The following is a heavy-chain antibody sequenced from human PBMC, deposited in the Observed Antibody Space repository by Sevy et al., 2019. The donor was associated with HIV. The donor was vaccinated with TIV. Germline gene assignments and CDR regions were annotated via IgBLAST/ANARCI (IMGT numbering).Heavy chain of an antibody. CDR1: GFNFNIYS. CDR2: LSFGCGKI. J-gene: IGHJ4*02. V-gene: IGHV3-23*01. Sequence: GGALRLSCAVSGFNFNIYSMSWVRQAPGKGLEWVSTLSFGCGKINYADSVKGRFIISRDDSKNTLYLQMNSLRSEDTAVYFCAREGCTRPHDYWGQGTLVTVSS. CDR3: AREGCTRPHDY. D-gene: IGHD2-8*01.